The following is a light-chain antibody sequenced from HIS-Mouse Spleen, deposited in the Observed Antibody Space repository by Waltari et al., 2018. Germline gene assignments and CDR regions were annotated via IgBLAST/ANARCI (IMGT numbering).Light chain of an antibody. V-gene: IGLV2-14*03. CDR3: SSYTSSSTRV. Sequence: QSALTQPASVSGSPGQSITISCTVTSIDVGGYNYVSWYQQHPGNAPKLMIYDVSNRPSGVSNRFSGSKSGNTASLTISGLQAEDEADYYCSSYTSSSTRVFGGGTKLTVL. CDR1: SIDVGGYNY. CDR2: DVS. J-gene: IGLJ3*02.